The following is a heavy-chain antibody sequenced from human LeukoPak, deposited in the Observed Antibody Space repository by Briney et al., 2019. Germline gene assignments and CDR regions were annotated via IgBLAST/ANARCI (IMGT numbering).Heavy chain of an antibody. CDR3: ARARIPSTLYYFDY. V-gene: IGHV4-4*07. Sequence: SETLSLTCTVSGDSISNYYWSWIRQPAGKGLEWIGRIYTSGSTNYNPSLKSRVTMSVDTSKNQFSLKLSSVTAADTAVYYCARARIPSTLYYFDYWGQGTLVTVSS. CDR1: GDSISNYY. J-gene: IGHJ4*02. D-gene: IGHD2-15*01. CDR2: IYTSGST.